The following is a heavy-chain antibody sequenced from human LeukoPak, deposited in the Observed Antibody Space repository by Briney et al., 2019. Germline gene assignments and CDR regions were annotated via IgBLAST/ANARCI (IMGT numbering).Heavy chain of an antibody. Sequence: MASETLSLTCTVSGSSVSSGTYYWSWIRQPPGKGLEWIGYIYYSGSTNYDPSLKSRVTISVDTSKNQFSLKLSSVTAADTAAYYCARDRVRGNSNPFFDYWGQGTLVTVSS. D-gene: IGHD4-11*01. V-gene: IGHV4-61*01. CDR1: GSSVSSGTYY. CDR2: IYYSGST. J-gene: IGHJ4*02. CDR3: ARDRVRGNSNPFFDY.